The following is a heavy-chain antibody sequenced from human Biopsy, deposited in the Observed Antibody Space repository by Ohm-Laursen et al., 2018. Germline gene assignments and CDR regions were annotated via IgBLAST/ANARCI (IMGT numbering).Heavy chain of an antibody. CDR1: GASVKTSGYF. J-gene: IGHJ2*01. CDR2: ISYNERT. CDR3: VREPKTGTAEAWYFDL. Sequence: SQTLSLTCSVSGASVKTSGYFWAWIRQRPGKGLEWIGYISYNERTHYNPSLTSRLAISVDTSNNRISLQLRSVSAADTAVYYCVREPKTGTAEAWYFDLWGRGSPVTVPS. V-gene: IGHV4-31*03. D-gene: IGHD3-9*01.